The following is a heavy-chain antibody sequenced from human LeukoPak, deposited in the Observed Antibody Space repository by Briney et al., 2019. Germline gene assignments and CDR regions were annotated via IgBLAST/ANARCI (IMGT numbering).Heavy chain of an antibody. CDR2: IYHGGTT. J-gene: IGHJ4*02. CDR1: GYSISSGYY. CDR3: ARTITMVRGVIQGFDY. D-gene: IGHD3-10*01. V-gene: IGHV4-38-2*02. Sequence: NPSETLSLTCTVSGYSISSGYYWGWIRQPPGKGPEWIGNIYHGGTTYYNPSLKSRVTISVDTSKNQFSLKLSSVTAADTAVYYCARTITMVRGVIQGFDYWGQGTLVTVSS.